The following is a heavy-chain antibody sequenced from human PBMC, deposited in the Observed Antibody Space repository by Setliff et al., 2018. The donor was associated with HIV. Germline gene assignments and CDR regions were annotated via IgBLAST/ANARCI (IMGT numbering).Heavy chain of an antibody. CDR1: GGSVSTGNYY. CDR2: IFYSGST. Sequence: SETLSLTCTVSGGSVSTGNYYWNWIRLPPGKGLEWIGYIFYSGSTNYNPSLKSRVTISVDTSKNQFSLRLNSVTAADTAIYYCTRRGADSYYPRPLDVWGKGTTVSVSS. J-gene: IGHJ6*04. D-gene: IGHD3-10*01. V-gene: IGHV4-61*01. CDR3: TRRGADSYYPRPLDV.